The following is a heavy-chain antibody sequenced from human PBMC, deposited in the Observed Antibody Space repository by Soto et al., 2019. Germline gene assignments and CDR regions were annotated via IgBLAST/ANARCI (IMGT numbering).Heavy chain of an antibody. J-gene: IGHJ5*01. CDR2: ISAYNGNT. V-gene: IGHV1-18*01. D-gene: IGHD3-16*01. CDR1: GYTFTSYG. Sequence: GASVKVSCKASGYTFTSYGISWVRQAPGQGLEWMGWISAYNGNTNYAQKLQGRVTINPDTSNNQLSLQLNSVTPDDTAVYYCVRLIGNSWLDSWGQGTLVTVSS. CDR3: VRLIGNSWLDS.